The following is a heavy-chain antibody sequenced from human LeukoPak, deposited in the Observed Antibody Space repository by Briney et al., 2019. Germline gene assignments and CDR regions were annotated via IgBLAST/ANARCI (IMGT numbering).Heavy chain of an antibody. CDR1: GYTVTSYG. Sequence: ASVKVSCKASGYTVTSYGISWVRQAPGQGLEWMGWISAYNGNTNYAQKLQGRVTMTTDTSTSTAYMELRSLRSDDTAVYYCARDLDCSSSTSCLYYYYMDVWGKGTTVTVSS. CDR3: ARDLDCSSSTSCLYYYYMDV. V-gene: IGHV1-18*01. J-gene: IGHJ6*03. CDR2: ISAYNGNT. D-gene: IGHD2-2*01.